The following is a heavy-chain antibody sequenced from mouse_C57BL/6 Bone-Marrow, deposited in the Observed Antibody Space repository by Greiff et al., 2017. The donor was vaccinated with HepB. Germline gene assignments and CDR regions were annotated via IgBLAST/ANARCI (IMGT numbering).Heavy chain of an antibody. CDR2: INPGSGGT. D-gene: IGHD1-1*01. CDR1: GYAFTNYL. V-gene: IGHV1-54*01. CDR3: AREHYGSSYYFDY. J-gene: IGHJ2*01. Sequence: VQGVVSGAELVRPGTSVKVSCKASGYAFTNYLIEWVKQRPGQGLEWIGVINPGSGGTNYNEKFKGKATLTADKSSSTAYMQLSSLTSEDSAVYFCAREHYGSSYYFDYWGQGTTLTVSS.